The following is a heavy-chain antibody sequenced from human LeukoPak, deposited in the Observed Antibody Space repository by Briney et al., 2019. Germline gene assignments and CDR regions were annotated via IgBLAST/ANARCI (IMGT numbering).Heavy chain of an antibody. CDR1: GGSISSSSYY. CDR2: IYYSGST. J-gene: IGHJ3*02. D-gene: IGHD6-19*01. V-gene: IGHV4-39*07. CDR3: ARSYSSGWYFAFDI. Sequence: SETLSLTCTVSGGSISSSSYYWGWIRQPPGKGLEWIGSIYYSGSTYYNPSLKSRVTISVDTSKNQFSLKLSSVTAADTAVYYCARSYSSGWYFAFDIWGQGTMVTVSS.